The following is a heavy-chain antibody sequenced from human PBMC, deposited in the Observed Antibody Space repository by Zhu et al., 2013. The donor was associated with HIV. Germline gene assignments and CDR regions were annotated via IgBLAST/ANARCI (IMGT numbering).Heavy chain of an antibody. J-gene: IGHJ4*02. V-gene: IGHV4-38-2*02. CDR3: ARGAITVVTLFDY. CDR2: IHYSGST. CDR1: GFSITSGYY. D-gene: IGHD2-21*02. Sequence: QVQLQESGPGLVKPSETLSLTCTVSGFSITSGYYWGWIRQPPGKGLEWIGSIHYSGSTYYNPSLKSRVSISVDTSKNQFSLKLNSVTAADTALYYCARGAITVVTLFDYWGQGTLVTVSS.